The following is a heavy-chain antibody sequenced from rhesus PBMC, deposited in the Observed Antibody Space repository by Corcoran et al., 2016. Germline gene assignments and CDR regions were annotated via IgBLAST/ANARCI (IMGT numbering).Heavy chain of an antibody. V-gene: IGHV4-122*02. J-gene: IGHJ4*01. Sequence: QVQLQESGPGLVKPSETLSLTCAVSGGSISSCYYYWRWIRLPAGKGLEGIGYITYRGSTSSNPSLKSRVTMSRDTSKNHFARKLSAGTAADTSVYYCARTLGNYFDLWGQGVLVTVSS. D-gene: IGHD5-24*01. CDR1: GGSISSCYYY. CDR2: ITYRGST. CDR3: ARTLGNYFDL.